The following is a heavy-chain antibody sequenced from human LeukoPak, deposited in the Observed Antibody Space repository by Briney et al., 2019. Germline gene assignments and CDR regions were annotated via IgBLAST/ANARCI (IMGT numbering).Heavy chain of an antibody. D-gene: IGHD3-10*01. CDR3: ARQVAYYYGSGSYFPYYCDN. CDR1: GGSISSYY. J-gene: IGHJ4*02. V-gene: IGHV4-59*08. Sequence: SETLSLTCTVSGGSISSYYWSWIRQPPGKGLEWIGYIYYSGSTNYNPSLESRVTISVDTSKNQFSLKLSSVTAADTAVYYCARQVAYYYGSGSYFPYYCDNWGQGTLVTVSS. CDR2: IYYSGST.